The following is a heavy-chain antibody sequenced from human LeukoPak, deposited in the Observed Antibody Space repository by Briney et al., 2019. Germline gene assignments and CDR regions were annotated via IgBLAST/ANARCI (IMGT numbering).Heavy chain of an antibody. CDR3: TKDPYSSTSSYYYAMDV. Sequence: GGSLKLSCAASGFTFNYYGFHWVGKAPGKGLEGVAVISFDGTNKYYTDSVKGRFTISRDNSKNTVNLQLNSLRVEDTAVYYCTKDPYSSTSSYYYAMDVWGQGTTVTVSS. J-gene: IGHJ6*02. D-gene: IGHD6-13*01. CDR1: GFTFNYYG. CDR2: ISFDGTNK. V-gene: IGHV3-30*18.